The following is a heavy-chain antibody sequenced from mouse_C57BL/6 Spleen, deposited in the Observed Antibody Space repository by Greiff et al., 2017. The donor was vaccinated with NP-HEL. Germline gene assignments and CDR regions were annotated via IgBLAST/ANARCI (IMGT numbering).Heavy chain of an antibody. CDR3: ARHGKGLGREGYFDV. CDR2: IWSDGST. J-gene: IGHJ1*03. D-gene: IGHD4-1*01. CDR1: GFSLTSYG. V-gene: IGHV2-6-1*01. Sequence: QVQLKESGPGLVAPSQSLSITCTVSGFSLTSYGVHWVRQPPGKGLEWLVVIWSDGSTTYNSALKSRLSISKDNSKSQVFLKMNSLQTDDTAMYYCARHGKGLGREGYFDVWGTGTTVTVSS.